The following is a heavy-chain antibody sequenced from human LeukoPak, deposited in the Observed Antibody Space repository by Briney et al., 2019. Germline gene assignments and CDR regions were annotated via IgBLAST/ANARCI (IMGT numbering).Heavy chain of an antibody. V-gene: IGHV3-11*04. CDR3: ARDAYCGGDCYSGWYFDL. J-gene: IGHJ2*01. CDR2: ISSSGSTI. D-gene: IGHD2-21*02. Sequence: GGSLRLSCAASGFTFSDYYMSWIRQAPGKGLEWVSYISSSGSTIYYADSVKGRFTISRDNAKNSLYLQMNSLRAEDTAVYYCARDAYCGGDCYSGWYFDLWGRGTLVTVSS. CDR1: GFTFSDYY.